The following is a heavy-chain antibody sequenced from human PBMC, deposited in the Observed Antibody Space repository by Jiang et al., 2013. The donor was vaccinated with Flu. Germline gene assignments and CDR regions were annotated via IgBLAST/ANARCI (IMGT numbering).Heavy chain of an antibody. D-gene: IGHD2/OR15-2a*01. Sequence: VQLLESGGGLVKPGRSLRLSCTASGFTFGDYAMSWFRQAPGKGLEWVASISYDAVNEYYVDSVKGRFTVSRDKSKNTLYLQMNSLRAEDTAVYYCAKEVFYFYYFDFLGPGNPGHRLL. V-gene: IGHV3-30*04. CDR3: AKEVFYFYYFDF. CDR1: GFTFGDYA. J-gene: IGHJ4*02. CDR2: ISYDAVNE.